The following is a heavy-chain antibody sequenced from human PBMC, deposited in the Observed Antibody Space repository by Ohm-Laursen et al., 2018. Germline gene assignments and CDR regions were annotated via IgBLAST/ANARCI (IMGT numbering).Heavy chain of an antibody. Sequence: ASVKVSCKASGYTFTNYYMHWVRQAPGQGLEWMGIINTGGGSTTHAQKFQGRLTMTRDTCTSTVYMELSSLRSEDTAMYYCARGQPIDFWGQGTLVTVSS. J-gene: IGHJ4*02. CDR1: GYTFTNYY. CDR3: ARGQPIDF. V-gene: IGHV1-46*01. CDR2: INTGGGST.